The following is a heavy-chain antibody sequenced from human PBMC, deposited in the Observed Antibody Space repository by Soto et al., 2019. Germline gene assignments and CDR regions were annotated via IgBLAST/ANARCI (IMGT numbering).Heavy chain of an antibody. Sequence: QVQLVQSGAAVKKPGASVKVSCKASGYTFTSYGISWVRQAPGQGLEWMGWISAYNGNTNYAQKLQGRVTMTTDTSTSTAYMELRSLRSDDTAVYYCARLAYCGGDCLDAFDIWGQGTMVTVSS. CDR1: GYTFTSYG. V-gene: IGHV1-18*01. J-gene: IGHJ3*02. D-gene: IGHD2-21*02. CDR2: ISAYNGNT. CDR3: ARLAYCGGDCLDAFDI.